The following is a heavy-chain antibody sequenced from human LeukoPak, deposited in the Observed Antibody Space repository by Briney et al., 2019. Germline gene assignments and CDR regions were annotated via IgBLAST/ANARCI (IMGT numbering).Heavy chain of an antibody. CDR3: ARAKGAAAANKYFQH. D-gene: IGHD6-13*01. Sequence: SETLSLTCVVYGGSFSGYYWSWIRQPPGKGLEWIGEITHSGSTNYNPSLKSRVTISVDTSKNQFSLKLSSVTAAVTAVYYCARAKGAAAANKYFQHWGQGTLVTVSS. V-gene: IGHV4-34*01. J-gene: IGHJ1*01. CDR1: GGSFSGYY. CDR2: ITHSGST.